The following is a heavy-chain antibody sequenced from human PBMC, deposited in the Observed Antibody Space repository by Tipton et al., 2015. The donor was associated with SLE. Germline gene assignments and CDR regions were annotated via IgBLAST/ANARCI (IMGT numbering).Heavy chain of an antibody. Sequence: QLVQSGAEVKKPGASVKVSCKASGYTFTSYDINWVRQATGQGLEWMGWMNPNSGNTGYAQKFQGRVTMTRNTSISTAYMELSSLRSEDTAVYYCARGGRCSGGSCYSRWFDPWGQGTLVTVSS. J-gene: IGHJ5*02. CDR3: ARGGRCSGGSCYSRWFDP. V-gene: IGHV1-8*02. D-gene: IGHD2-15*01. CDR2: MNPNSGNT. CDR1: GYTFTSYD.